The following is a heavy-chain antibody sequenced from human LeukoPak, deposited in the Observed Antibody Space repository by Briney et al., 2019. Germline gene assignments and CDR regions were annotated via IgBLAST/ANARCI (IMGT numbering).Heavy chain of an antibody. V-gene: IGHV3-30*03. Sequence: PGGSLRLSCAASGFTFSSYGMHWVRQAPGKGLEWVAVTSYDENNKYYAASVKGRFTISRDNSKNTVSLQMNSLRAEDTAVYYCASLEADYYDSRAGGYFDYWGQGTLVTVSS. J-gene: IGHJ4*02. CDR1: GFTFSSYG. CDR3: ASLEADYYDSRAGGYFDY. D-gene: IGHD3-22*01. CDR2: TSYDENNK.